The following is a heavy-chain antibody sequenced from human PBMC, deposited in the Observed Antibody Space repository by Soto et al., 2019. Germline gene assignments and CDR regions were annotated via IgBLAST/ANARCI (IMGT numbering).Heavy chain of an antibody. J-gene: IGHJ3*02. V-gene: IGHV4-4*07. CDR1: GGSISSYY. CDR2: IYTSGST. CDR3: ARDPRSGSDEGAFDI. D-gene: IGHD1-26*01. Sequence: QVQLQESGPGLVKPSETLSLTCTVSGGSISSYYWSWIRQPAGKGLEWIGRIYTSGSTNYNPSLKSRVTMSVDTSKHQFSLKLSSVTAADTAVYYCARDPRSGSDEGAFDIWGQGTMVTVSS.